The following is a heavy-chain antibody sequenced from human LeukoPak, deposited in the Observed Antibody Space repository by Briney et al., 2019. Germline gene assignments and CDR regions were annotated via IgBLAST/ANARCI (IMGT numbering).Heavy chain of an antibody. V-gene: IGHV3-21*01. CDR2: ISSSSSYI. D-gene: IGHD3-22*01. CDR3: ARVLDYYDSNSPGNNWFDP. CDR1: EFTFGSYS. J-gene: IGHJ5*02. Sequence: PGGSLRLSCAASEFTFGSYSMNWVRQAPGKGLEWVSSISSSSSYIYYADSVKGRFTISRDNAKNSLYLQMNSLRAEDTAVYYCARVLDYYDSNSPGNNWFDPWGQGTLVTVSS.